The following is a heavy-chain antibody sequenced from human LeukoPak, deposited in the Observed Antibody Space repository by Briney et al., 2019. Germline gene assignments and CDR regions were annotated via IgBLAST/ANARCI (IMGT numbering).Heavy chain of an antibody. CDR3: ARGYYYGSGSDAFDI. CDR2: IWYDGSNK. V-gene: IGHV3-33*08. J-gene: IGHJ3*02. D-gene: IGHD3-10*01. CDR1: GFTFSRHP. Sequence: PGGSLRLSCVASGFTFSRHPMSWVRQAPGKGLEWVAVIWYDGSNKYYADSVKGRFTISRDNSKNTLYLQMNSLRAEDTAVYYCARGYYYGSGSDAFDIWGQGTMVTVSS.